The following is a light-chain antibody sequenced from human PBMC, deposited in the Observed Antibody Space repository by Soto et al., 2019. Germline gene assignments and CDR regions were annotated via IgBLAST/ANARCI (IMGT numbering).Light chain of an antibody. CDR3: QQYNSYSPLT. J-gene: IGKJ4*01. Sequence: AIRMTQSPSSFSASTGDRVPITCRASQGISSYLAWYQQKPGKAPKLLIYAASTLQSGVPSRFSGSGSGTDFTLTISCLQSEDFATYYCQQYNSYSPLTFGGGTKVDIK. V-gene: IGKV1-8*01. CDR1: QGISSY. CDR2: AAS.